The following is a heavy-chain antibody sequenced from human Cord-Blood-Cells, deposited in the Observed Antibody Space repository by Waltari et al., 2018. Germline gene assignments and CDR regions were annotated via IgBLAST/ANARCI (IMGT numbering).Heavy chain of an antibody. V-gene: IGHV3-7*01. CDR1: GLTFSHPW. Sequence: EVQLVESGGRLVQPGASLRLSCAASGLTFSHPWMRRARQAPGKGLEWVANIKQDGSEKYYVDSVKGRFTISRDNAKNSLYLQMNSLRAEDTAVYYCARQGVKRAAAGDYWGQGTLVTVSS. CDR3: ARQGVKRAAAGDY. J-gene: IGHJ4*02. CDR2: IKQDGSEK. D-gene: IGHD6-13*01.